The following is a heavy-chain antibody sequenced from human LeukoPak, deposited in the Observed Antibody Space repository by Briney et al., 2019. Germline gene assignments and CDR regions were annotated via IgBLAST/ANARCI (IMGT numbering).Heavy chain of an antibody. Sequence: ASVKVSCKASGYTFTGYYMHWVRQAPGQGLEWMGWINPNSGGTNYAQKFQGRVTMTRDTSISTAYMELSRPRSDDTAVYYCARDESGAKVFQHWGQGTLVTVSS. CDR1: GYTFTGYY. V-gene: IGHV1-2*02. CDR3: ARDESGAKVFQH. CDR2: INPNSGGT. J-gene: IGHJ1*01. D-gene: IGHD1-26*01.